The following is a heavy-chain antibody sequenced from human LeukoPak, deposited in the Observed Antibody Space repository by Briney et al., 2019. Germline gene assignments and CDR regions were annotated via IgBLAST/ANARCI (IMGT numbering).Heavy chain of an antibody. CDR2: ISYDGSNK. Sequence: GGSLRLSCAASGFTFSSYAMHWVRQAPGKGLEWVAVISYDGSNKYYADSVKGRFTISRDNSKNTLYLQMNSLRAEDTAVYYCAKELRIGIYYYMDVWGKGTTVTISS. D-gene: IGHD1-1*01. J-gene: IGHJ6*03. V-gene: IGHV3-30*04. CDR1: GFTFSSYA. CDR3: AKELRIGIYYYMDV.